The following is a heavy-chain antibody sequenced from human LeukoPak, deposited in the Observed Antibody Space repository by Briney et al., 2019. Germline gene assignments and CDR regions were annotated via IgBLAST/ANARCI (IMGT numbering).Heavy chain of an antibody. CDR2: ISSSSSYI. CDR1: GFTFSSYS. J-gene: IGHJ4*02. V-gene: IGHV3-21*01. D-gene: IGHD5-18*01. CDR3: ARDCGYSYGYGY. Sequence: GGSLRLSCAASGFTFSSYSMNWVRQAPGEGLEWVSSISSSSSYIYYADSVKGRFTISRDNAKNSLYLQMNSLRAEDTAVYYCARDCGYSYGYGYWCQGTLVTVSS.